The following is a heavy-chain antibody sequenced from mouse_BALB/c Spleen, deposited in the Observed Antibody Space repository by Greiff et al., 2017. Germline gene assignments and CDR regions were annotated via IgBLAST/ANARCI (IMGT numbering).Heavy chain of an antibody. CDR1: GFTFSSFG. V-gene: IGHV5-17*02. D-gene: IGHD1-1*01. Sequence: EVQVVESGGGLVQPGGSRKLSCAASGFTFSSFGMHWVRQAPEKGLEWVAYISSGSSTIYYADTVKGRFTISRDNPKNTLFLQMTSLRSEDTAMYYCARRGYGSSYGAMDYWGQGTSVTVSS. CDR3: ARRGYGSSYGAMDY. J-gene: IGHJ4*01. CDR2: ISSGSSTI.